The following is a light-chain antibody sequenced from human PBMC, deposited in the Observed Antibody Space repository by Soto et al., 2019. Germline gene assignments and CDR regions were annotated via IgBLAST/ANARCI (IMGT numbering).Light chain of an antibody. J-gene: IGLJ3*02. CDR2: EVS. Sequence: QSALTQPASASGSPGQSITISCTGTSSDVGSYNLVSWYQQHPGKARKLMIYEVSKRPSGVSNRFSGSKSGNTASLTISGLQAEDEADYYCCSYAGSSTYWVFGGGTKLTVL. CDR1: SSDVGSYNL. V-gene: IGLV2-23*02. CDR3: CSYAGSSTYWV.